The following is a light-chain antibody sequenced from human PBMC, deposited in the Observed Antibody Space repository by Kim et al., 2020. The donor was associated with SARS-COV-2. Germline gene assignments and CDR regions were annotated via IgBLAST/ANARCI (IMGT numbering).Light chain of an antibody. CDR1: SGHSTYG. Sequence: SVKLTCTLSSGHSTYGIAWHQQQPGKGPRYLMKINSEGGHRGDGIPDRFSGSSSGAERYLTISSLQSEDEADYYCQTWDTGIQGVFGGGTQLTVL. V-gene: IGLV4-69*01. J-gene: IGLJ2*01. CDR2: INSEGGH. CDR3: QTWDTGIQGV.